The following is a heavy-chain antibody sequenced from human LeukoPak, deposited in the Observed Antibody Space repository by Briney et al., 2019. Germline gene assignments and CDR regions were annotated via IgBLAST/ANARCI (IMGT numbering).Heavy chain of an antibody. Sequence: PSETLSLTCTVSGGSISRYYWSWIRQPPGKGPEWIGYIYYSGSTNYNPSLKSRVTISVDTSKNQFSLKLGSVTAADTAVYYCAREGSYSSSSPFDYWGQGTLVTVSS. CDR3: AREGSYSSSSPFDY. V-gene: IGHV4-59*01. J-gene: IGHJ4*02. D-gene: IGHD6-6*01. CDR2: IYYSGST. CDR1: GGSISRYY.